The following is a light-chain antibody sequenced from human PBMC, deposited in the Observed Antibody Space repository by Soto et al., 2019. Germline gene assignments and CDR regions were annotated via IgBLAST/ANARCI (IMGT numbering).Light chain of an antibody. CDR1: QSLSSSF. CDR3: QQYGGSPPMFI. V-gene: IGKV3-20*01. CDR2: GAS. J-gene: IGKJ2*01. Sequence: EIVLTQSPGTLSLSPGERATLSCRASQSLSSSFLAWYQQRPGQAPRLLIYGASNRATGVPDRFSGRGSGTDFTLTISRLEPEDFAVYHCQQYGGSPPMFIFGQGTKLEIK.